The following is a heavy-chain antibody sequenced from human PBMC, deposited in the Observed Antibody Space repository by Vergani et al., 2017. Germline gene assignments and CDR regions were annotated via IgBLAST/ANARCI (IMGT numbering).Heavy chain of an antibody. J-gene: IGHJ4*01. D-gene: IGHD2/OR15-2a*01. CDR2: ISGPGLST. CDR3: VKEKIDLGSYFFDS. Sequence: EVQLLESGGGLVQPGGSLRFSCAASGFTFSSYAMSWVRQAPGKGLEWVSAISGPGLSTYYADSVKGRFSISRDNSKNTVFLQMHSLRAEDTAIYYCVKEKIDLGSYFFDSWGHGILVTVSS. V-gene: IGHV3-23*01. CDR1: GFTFSSYA.